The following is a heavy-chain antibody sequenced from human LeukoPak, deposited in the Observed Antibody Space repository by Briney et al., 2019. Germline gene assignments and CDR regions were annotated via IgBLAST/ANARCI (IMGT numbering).Heavy chain of an antibody. V-gene: IGHV4-61*01. J-gene: IGHJ6*04. Sequence: SETLSLTCTVSVGSVSSGSYCWSWIRQPPGKGLEWIGYIYYSGSTNYNPSLKSRVTISVDTSKNQFSLKLSSVTAADTAVYYCARDSAGSGVGYYYYYGMDVWGKGTTVTVSS. CDR2: IYYSGST. CDR3: ARDSAGSGVGYYYYYGMDV. D-gene: IGHD3-10*01. CDR1: VGSVSSGSYC.